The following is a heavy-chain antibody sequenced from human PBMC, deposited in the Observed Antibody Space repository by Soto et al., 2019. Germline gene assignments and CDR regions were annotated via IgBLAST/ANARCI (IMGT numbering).Heavy chain of an antibody. V-gene: IGHV1-3*01. CDR2: INAGNGNT. D-gene: IGHD3-3*01. Sequence: ASVKVSCKASGYTFTSYAMHWVRQAPGQRLEWMGWINAGNGNTKYSQKFQDRVTITRDTSASTAYMELSSLRSEDTAVYYCARDRRTYYDFRSGYWARFDPWGQGTLVTVSS. CDR1: GYTFTSYA. CDR3: ARDRRTYYDFRSGYWARFDP. J-gene: IGHJ5*02.